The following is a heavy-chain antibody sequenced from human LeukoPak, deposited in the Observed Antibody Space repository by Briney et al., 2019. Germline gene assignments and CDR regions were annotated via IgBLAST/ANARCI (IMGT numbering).Heavy chain of an antibody. D-gene: IGHD1-26*01. CDR1: GGTFSSYA. Sequence: GSSVKVSCKASGGTFSSYAISWVRQAPVQGLEWMGRIIPIFGTANYAQKFQGRVTITTDESTSTAYMELSSLRSEDTAVYYCASRSAVGATGIGDYWGQGTLVTVSS. CDR3: ASRSAVGATGIGDY. CDR2: IIPIFGTA. V-gene: IGHV1-69*05. J-gene: IGHJ4*02.